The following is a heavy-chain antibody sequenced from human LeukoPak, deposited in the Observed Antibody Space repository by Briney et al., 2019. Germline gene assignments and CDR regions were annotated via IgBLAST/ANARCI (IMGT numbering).Heavy chain of an antibody. CDR2: IYYSGST. CDR3: ARHRYYYDSSGYYYQP. J-gene: IGHJ5*02. D-gene: IGHD3-22*01. Sequence: QPSETLSLTCTVSGASISSYYWSWIRQPPGKGLEWIGYIYYSGSTNYNPSLKSRVTIPVDTSENQFSLRLSSVTAADTAVYYCARHRYYYDSSGYYYQPWGQGTLVTVSS. V-gene: IGHV4-59*01. CDR1: GASISSYY.